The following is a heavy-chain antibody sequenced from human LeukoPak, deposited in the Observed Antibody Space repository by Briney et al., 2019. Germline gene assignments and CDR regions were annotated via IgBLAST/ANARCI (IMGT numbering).Heavy chain of an antibody. V-gene: IGHV3-30*03. J-gene: IGHJ4*02. Sequence: GGSLRLSCAASGFTFSSYGMHWVRQAPSKGLECVAVISYDGSNKYYADSVKGRFTISRDNSKNTLYLQMNSLRAKDTAVYYCARETYGYSYYFDYWGQGTLVTVSS. D-gene: IGHD5-24*01. CDR1: GFTFSSYG. CDR3: ARETYGYSYYFDY. CDR2: ISYDGSNK.